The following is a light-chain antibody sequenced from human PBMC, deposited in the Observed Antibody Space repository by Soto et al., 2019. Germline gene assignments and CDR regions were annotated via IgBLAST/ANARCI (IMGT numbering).Light chain of an antibody. Sequence: EIVLTQSPGTLSLSPGERATLSCRASQSLSSNYLAWYQQKPGQAPRLLIYDASNRAIGIPARFSGSGSGTDFTLTISSLEPEDFAVYYCQQRSNWPPITFGQGTRLEIK. CDR3: QQRSNWPPIT. CDR1: QSLSSNY. CDR2: DAS. J-gene: IGKJ5*01. V-gene: IGKV3-11*01.